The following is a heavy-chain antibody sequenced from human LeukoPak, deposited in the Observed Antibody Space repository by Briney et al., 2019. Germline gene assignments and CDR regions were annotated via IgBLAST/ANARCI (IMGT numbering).Heavy chain of an antibody. CDR1: GGSISSYY. CDR3: ARLGYSSLTIDY. V-gene: IGHV4-59*08. D-gene: IGHD6-13*01. CDR2: IYYSGGT. J-gene: IGHJ4*02. Sequence: SETLSLTCTVSGGSISSYYWSWIRQPPGKGLEWLGYIYYSGGTNYNPSLKSRVTISVDTSKNQFSLKLSSVTAADTAVYYCARLGYSSLTIDYWGQGTLVTVSS.